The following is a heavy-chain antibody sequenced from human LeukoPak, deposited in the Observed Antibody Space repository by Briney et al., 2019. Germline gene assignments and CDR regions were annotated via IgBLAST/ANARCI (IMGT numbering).Heavy chain of an antibody. D-gene: IGHD3-22*01. CDR1: GFTVSTNY. CDR3: ARDRTYGSSGYYFDY. V-gene: IGHV3-66*01. J-gene: IGHJ4*02. Sequence: GGSLRLSCVVSGFTVSTNYMSWVRQAPGKGLDWVSIIYSGGTTNYADSVKGRFTTSRDNSKNTLYLQLNSLRAEDTAVYYCARDRTYGSSGYYFDYWGQGTLVTVSS. CDR2: IYSGGTT.